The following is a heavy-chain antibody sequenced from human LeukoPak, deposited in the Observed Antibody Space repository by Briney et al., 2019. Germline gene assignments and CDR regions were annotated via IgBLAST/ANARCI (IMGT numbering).Heavy chain of an antibody. Sequence: GRSLRLSCAASGLTFSSYAMHWVRQAPGKGLEGVAVISYDGSNIHYVDSVKGRFTISRDNSKNTLYLQMNSLRSEDTAVYYCARGAGGLATINCGGDCYPNDAFDIWGQGTMVTVSS. D-gene: IGHD2-21*02. J-gene: IGHJ3*02. CDR1: GLTFSSYA. CDR3: ARGAGGLATINCGGDCYPNDAFDI. V-gene: IGHV3-30*04. CDR2: ISYDGSNI.